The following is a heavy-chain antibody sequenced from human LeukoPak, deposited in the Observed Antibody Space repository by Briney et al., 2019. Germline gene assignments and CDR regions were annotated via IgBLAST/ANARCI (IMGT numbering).Heavy chain of an antibody. CDR2: ISSSGNSI. CDR1: GFTFSNHQ. J-gene: IGHJ4*02. V-gene: IGHV3-48*03. CDR3: AREDDNGDLNDY. Sequence: GGSLRLSCAASGFTFSNHQMTWVRQAPGKGLEWVSYISSSGNSIHYADSVKGRFTISRDNAANSLYLQMNSLRAEDTAHYYCAREDDNGDLNDYWGQGTLVTVSS. D-gene: IGHD1-14*01.